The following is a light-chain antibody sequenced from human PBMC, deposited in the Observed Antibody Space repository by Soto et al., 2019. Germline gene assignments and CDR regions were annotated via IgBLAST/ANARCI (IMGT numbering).Light chain of an antibody. CDR2: GAS. V-gene: IGKV3-15*01. CDR1: QSVSSN. CDR3: QEYHNLAMYP. Sequence: EIVMTQSPATLSVSPGERATLSCRASQSVSSNLAWYQQKPGQAPRLLIYGASTRATGIPARYSGIGSGTELSLSLSRVQPEDCEIYSRQEYHNLAMYPFGQGPKLEI. J-gene: IGKJ2*01.